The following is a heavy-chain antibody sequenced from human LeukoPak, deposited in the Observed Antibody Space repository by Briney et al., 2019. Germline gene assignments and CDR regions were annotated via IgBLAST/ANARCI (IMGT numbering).Heavy chain of an antibody. CDR2: SSSSSSYI. CDR3: ARDLGSSWCRFDP. J-gene: IGHJ5*02. Sequence: GGSLRLSCAASGFTFSSYSMNWVRQAPGKGLEWVSSSSSSSSYIYYADSVKGRFTISRDNAKNSLYLQMNSLRAEDTAVYYCARDLGSSWCRFDPWGQGTLVTVSS. V-gene: IGHV3-21*01. CDR1: GFTFSSYS. D-gene: IGHD6-13*01.